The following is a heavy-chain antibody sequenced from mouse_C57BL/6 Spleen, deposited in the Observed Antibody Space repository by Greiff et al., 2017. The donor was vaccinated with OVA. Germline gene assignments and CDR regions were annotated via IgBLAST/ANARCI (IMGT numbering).Heavy chain of an antibody. J-gene: IGHJ2*01. Sequence: QVQLKQPGAELVMPGASVKLSCKASGYTFTSYWMHWVKQRPGQGLEWIGEIDPSDSYTNYNQKFKGKSTLTVDKSSSTAYMQLSSLTSEDSAVYYCARRRALIYYDYYFDYWGQGTTLTVSS. CDR2: IDPSDSYT. CDR3: ARRRALIYYDYYFDY. CDR1: GYTFTSYW. D-gene: IGHD2-4*01. V-gene: IGHV1-69*01.